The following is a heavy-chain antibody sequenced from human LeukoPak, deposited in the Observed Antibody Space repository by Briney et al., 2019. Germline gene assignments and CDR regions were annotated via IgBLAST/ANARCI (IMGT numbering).Heavy chain of an antibody. V-gene: IGHV4-39*07. CDR1: GGYISSSNYY. J-gene: IGHJ4*02. CDR2: IFYSGST. CDR3: ALGEGGPQYFDY. D-gene: IGHD3-16*01. Sequence: SETLSLTCTVSGGYISSSNYYWVWIRQPPGKGLEWVASIFYSGSTYFNPSLKSRVTILVDTSKNQFSLKLSSVTAADTAVYYCALGEGGPQYFDYWGQGTLVTVSS.